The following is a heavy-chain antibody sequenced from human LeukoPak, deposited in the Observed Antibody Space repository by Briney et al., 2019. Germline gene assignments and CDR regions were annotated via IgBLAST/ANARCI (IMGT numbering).Heavy chain of an antibody. D-gene: IGHD4-17*01. V-gene: IGHV4-59*02. CDR3: ARVVDYGDYGSPGYYYYMDV. J-gene: IGHJ6*03. CDR1: VGSVSGYF. CDR2: IYYSGTT. Sequence: PSETLSLTCTVSVGSVSGYFWSWIRQPPGQGLEWIGCIYYSGTTDYNPSLRSRVTLSVDTSKNQFSLKLSSVTAADTAVYYCARVVDYGDYGSPGYYYYMDVWGKGTTVTVSS.